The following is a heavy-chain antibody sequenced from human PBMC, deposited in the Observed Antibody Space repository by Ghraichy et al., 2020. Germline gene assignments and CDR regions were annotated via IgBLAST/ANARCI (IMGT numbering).Heavy chain of an antibody. CDR2: IKQDGSEK. J-gene: IGHJ4*02. Sequence: GESLNISCAASGFTFSTYWMTWVRQAPGKGLEWVASIKQDGSEKYYVDSVKGRFTISRDNAKNSLYLQMNSLRPEDTAVYYCARNGAYNFDYWGQGTLVTVSS. V-gene: IGHV3-7*03. CDR3: ARNGAYNFDY. CDR1: GFTFSTYW. D-gene: IGHD4-17*01.